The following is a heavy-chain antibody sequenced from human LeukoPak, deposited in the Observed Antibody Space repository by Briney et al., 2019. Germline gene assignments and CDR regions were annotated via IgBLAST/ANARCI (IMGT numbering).Heavy chain of an antibody. CDR3: ARDSSSWYYDY. V-gene: IGHV3-23*01. CDR2: ISGSGGST. J-gene: IGHJ4*02. CDR1: GFTFSSYA. Sequence: GGSLRLSCAASGFTFSSYAMSWVRRAPGKGLEWVSAISGSGGSTYYADSVKGRFTISRDNAKNTLHLQMNSLRAEDTAVYYCARDSSSWYYDYWGQGTLVTVSS. D-gene: IGHD6-13*01.